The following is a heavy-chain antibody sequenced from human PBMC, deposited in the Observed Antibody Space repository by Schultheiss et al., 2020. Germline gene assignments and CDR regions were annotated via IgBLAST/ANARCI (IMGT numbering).Heavy chain of an antibody. D-gene: IGHD2-15*01. J-gene: IGHJ6*02. Sequence: GGSLRLSCAASGFTFSSYAMHWVRQAPGKGLEWVAVIWYDGSNKYYADSVKGRFTISRDNAQNSLFLQMNSLRAEDTAAYFCARDRIDLYGMDVWGQGTTGTVA. CDR2: IWYDGSNK. CDR1: GFTFSSYA. CDR3: ARDRIDLYGMDV. V-gene: IGHV3-30*07.